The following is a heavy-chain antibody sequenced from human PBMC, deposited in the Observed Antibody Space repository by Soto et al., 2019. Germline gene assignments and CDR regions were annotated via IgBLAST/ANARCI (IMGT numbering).Heavy chain of an antibody. J-gene: IGHJ6*02. CDR2: ICFDGGNK. D-gene: IGHD3-16*01. V-gene: IGHV3-33*01. CDR1: RFTLSSFG. Sequence: PGGSLRLSCAASRFTLSSFGMHWVRQAPGKGLEWVAVICFDGGNKYYADSVKDRFTISRDNSKNTLYLQMNSLRGEDTAVYYWARDPGKWGRSYYGMDVWGQGTTVTVSS. CDR3: ARDPGKWGRSYYGMDV.